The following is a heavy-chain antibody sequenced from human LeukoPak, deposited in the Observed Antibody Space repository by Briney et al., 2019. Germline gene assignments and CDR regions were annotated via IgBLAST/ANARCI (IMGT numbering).Heavy chain of an antibody. Sequence: GRSLRLSCAASGFTFSSYGMHWVRQAPGKGLERVAVISYDGHNEYYGDSVKGRFTISRDNSKNTLYLQMNSLRADDTALYYCSTDLGGYSNGYYFDYWGQGTLVTVSS. CDR2: ISYDGHNE. J-gene: IGHJ4*02. CDR3: STDLGGYSNGYYFDY. CDR1: GFTFSSYG. D-gene: IGHD5-18*01. V-gene: IGHV3-30*03.